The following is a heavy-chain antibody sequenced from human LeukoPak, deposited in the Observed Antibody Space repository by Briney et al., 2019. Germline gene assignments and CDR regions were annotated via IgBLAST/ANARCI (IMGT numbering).Heavy chain of an antibody. CDR3: ARDSVRRLGPIDY. Sequence: GGSLRLSCAASGFTFSSYWMSWVRQAPGKGLEWVANIKQDGSEKYYVDSVKGRFTISRDNAKNSLYLQMNSLRAEDTAVYYCARDSVRRLGPIDYWGQGTLVTVSS. CDR2: IKQDGSEK. V-gene: IGHV3-7*01. J-gene: IGHJ4*02. CDR1: GFTFSSYW. D-gene: IGHD6-6*01.